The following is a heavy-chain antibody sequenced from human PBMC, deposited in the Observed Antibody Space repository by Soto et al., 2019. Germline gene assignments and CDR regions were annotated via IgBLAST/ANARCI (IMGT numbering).Heavy chain of an antibody. CDR2: ISGNGGT. J-gene: IGHJ4*02. Sequence: LRLSCAASGFTFRIYAMSWVRQAPGKGLEWVSTISGNGGTSYADFVRGRFTISRDNSKNTLYLQMNSLRAEDTAVYYCAKDAPGSGWLSDYWGQGTRVTVYS. CDR1: GFTFRIYA. V-gene: IGHV3-23*01. D-gene: IGHD3-22*01. CDR3: AKDAPGSGWLSDY.